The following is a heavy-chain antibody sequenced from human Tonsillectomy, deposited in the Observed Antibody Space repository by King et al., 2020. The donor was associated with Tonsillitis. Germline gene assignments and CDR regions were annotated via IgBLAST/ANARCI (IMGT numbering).Heavy chain of an antibody. J-gene: IGHJ3*02. CDR3: ARGRGDYGGNLDAFDI. CDR1: GYTFTSYD. Sequence: QLVQSGAEVKKPGASVKVSCKASGYTFTSYDINWVRQATGQGLEWMGWMNPNSGNTGYAQKFQGRVTMTRNTSISTAYMELSSRRSEDTAVYYCARGRGDYGGNLDAFDIWGQGTMVTVSS. D-gene: IGHD4-23*01. CDR2: MNPNSGNT. V-gene: IGHV1-8*01.